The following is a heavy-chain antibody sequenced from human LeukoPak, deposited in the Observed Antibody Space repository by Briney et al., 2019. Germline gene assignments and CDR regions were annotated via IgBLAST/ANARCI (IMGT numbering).Heavy chain of an antibody. V-gene: IGHV4-61*02. CDR2: IYTSGST. J-gene: IGHJ4*02. D-gene: IGHD3-10*01. Sequence: SQTLSLTXTVSGGSISSGSYYWSWIRQPAGKGLEWIGRIYTSGSTNYNPSLKSRVTISVDTSKNQFSLKLSPVTAADTAVYYCARATGYYYGSGSIFDYWGQGTLVTVSS. CDR1: GGSISSGSYY. CDR3: ARATGYYYGSGSIFDY.